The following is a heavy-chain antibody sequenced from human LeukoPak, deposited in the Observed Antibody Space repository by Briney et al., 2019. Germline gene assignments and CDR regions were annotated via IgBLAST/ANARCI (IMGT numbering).Heavy chain of an antibody. V-gene: IGHV1-69*05. D-gene: IGHD6-13*01. CDR3: AREGGSVIAEWGNWFDP. Sequence: SVKVSCKASGGTFSSYAISWVRQAPGQGLEWMGRIIPIFGTANYAQKFQGRVTITTDESTSTAYMELSSLRSEDMAVYYCAREGGSVIAEWGNWFDPWGQGTLVTVSS. CDR1: GGTFSSYA. J-gene: IGHJ5*02. CDR2: IIPIFGTA.